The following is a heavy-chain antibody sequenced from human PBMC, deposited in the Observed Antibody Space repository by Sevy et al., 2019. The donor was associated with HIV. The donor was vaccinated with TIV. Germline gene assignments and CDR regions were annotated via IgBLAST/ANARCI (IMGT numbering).Heavy chain of an antibody. V-gene: IGHV3-66*01. J-gene: IGHJ4*02. CDR2: IHSDDTT. D-gene: IGHD5-18*01. Sequence: GGSLRLSCAASGFTVNSNYMTWVRQAPGKGLEGVSVIHSDDTTYDADSVKDRFTISRDNFKNTLYLHMSSLRAEDTAVYYCERGKSGYGYALNYCLQGCLGTFSS. CDR3: ERGKSGYGYALNY. CDR1: GFTVNSNY.